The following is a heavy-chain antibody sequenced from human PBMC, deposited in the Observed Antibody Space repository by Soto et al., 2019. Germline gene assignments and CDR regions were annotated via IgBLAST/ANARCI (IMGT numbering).Heavy chain of an antibody. CDR3: ARVWELTSDY. CDR2: IIPIFGTA. V-gene: IGHV1-69*12. CDR1: GGTFSSYA. D-gene: IGHD1-26*01. Sequence: QVQLVQSGAEVKEPGSSVKVSWKASGGTFSSYAISWVRQAPGQGLEWMGGIIPIFGTASYAQKFQGRVTITADESTSTAYMELNSLRSEDTAVYYCARVWELTSDYWGQGTLVTVSS. J-gene: IGHJ4*02.